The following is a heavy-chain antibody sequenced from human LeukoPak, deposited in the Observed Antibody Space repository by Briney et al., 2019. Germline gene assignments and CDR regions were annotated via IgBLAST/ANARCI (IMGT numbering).Heavy chain of an antibody. Sequence: GGSLRLSCAASGFTFSSYWMHWVRQAPGKGLVWVSRINTDGSSTSYADSVNGRFTISRDNAKNTLYLQMNSLRAEDTAVYYCARENPDTAMAILDYWGQGTLVTVSS. CDR1: GFTFSSYW. V-gene: IGHV3-74*01. D-gene: IGHD5-18*01. J-gene: IGHJ4*02. CDR2: INTDGSST. CDR3: ARENPDTAMAILDY.